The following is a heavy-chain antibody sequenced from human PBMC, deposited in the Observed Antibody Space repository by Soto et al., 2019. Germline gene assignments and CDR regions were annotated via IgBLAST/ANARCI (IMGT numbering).Heavy chain of an antibody. V-gene: IGHV6-1*01. Sequence: SQTLSLTCVISGDSVSSSGTAWHWIRQSPSRGLEWLGRTYYTSNWYNDYAVSVKSRITINPDTSKNQFSLKLNSVTAADTAVYFCAGKPNALSYFDYWGQGALVTVSS. CDR2: TYYTSNWYN. J-gene: IGHJ4*02. D-gene: IGHD2-8*01. CDR3: AGKPNALSYFDY. CDR1: GDSVSSSGTA.